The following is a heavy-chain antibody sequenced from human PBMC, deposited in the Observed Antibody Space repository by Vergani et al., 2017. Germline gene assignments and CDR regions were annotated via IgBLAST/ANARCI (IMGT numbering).Heavy chain of an antibody. Sequence: DVHLAESGGGLVKPGGSLRLSCVVSGFDFSSYIMNWVRQAPGKGLEWVSFVSTGTKSQSYTESVKGRFTISRDRAKNTLYLQMNSLRAEDTAVYYCAKDSYQGEYNWNDDLDYWGQGTLVTVSS. CDR2: VSTGTKSQ. V-gene: IGHV3-21*04. CDR1: GFDFSSYI. D-gene: IGHD1-20*01. CDR3: AKDSYQGEYNWNDDLDY. J-gene: IGHJ4*02.